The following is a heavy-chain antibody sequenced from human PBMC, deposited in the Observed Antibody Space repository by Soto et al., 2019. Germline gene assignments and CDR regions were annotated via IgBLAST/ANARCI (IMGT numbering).Heavy chain of an antibody. V-gene: IGHV1-18*01. CDR1: GYTFTSYA. D-gene: IGHD5-12*01. CDR3: ARAYSGYDLPPVIHYYFDF. CDR2: ISAYNGNT. Sequence: ASVKASCKASGYTFTSYAISSVRQAPGQGLEWMGWISAYNGNTNYAQKLQGRVTMTTDTSTITAYMELRSLRSDDTAVYCCARAYSGYDLPPVIHYYFDFWGQGTLVNVS. J-gene: IGHJ4*02.